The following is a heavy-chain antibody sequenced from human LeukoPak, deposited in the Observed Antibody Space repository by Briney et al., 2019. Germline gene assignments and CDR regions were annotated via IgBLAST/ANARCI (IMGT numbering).Heavy chain of an antibody. D-gene: IGHD5-18*01. CDR3: ARFLPDTADDY. Sequence: SETLSLTCTVSGGSISSYYWSWVRRPPGKGLEWIGYIYYSGSTNYNPSLKSRVTISVDTSKNQFSLKLSSVTAADTAVYYCARFLPDTADDYWGQGTLVTVSS. J-gene: IGHJ4*02. CDR1: GGSISSYY. V-gene: IGHV4-59*01. CDR2: IYYSGST.